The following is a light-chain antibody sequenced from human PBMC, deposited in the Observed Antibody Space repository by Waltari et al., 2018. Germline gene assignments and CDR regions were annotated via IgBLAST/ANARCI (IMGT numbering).Light chain of an antibody. J-gene: IGLJ3*02. V-gene: IGLV2-23*02. CDR2: AVS. Sequence: QSALTQPASVSGSPGQSVTIPCTGASRDIGRYDIVSWYQQHPGNAPKLIICAVSKRPSGVSDRFSGSKSGDTASLTISGLQFEDEADYYCCSYAGNYIWVFGGGTRLTVL. CDR3: CSYAGNYIWV. CDR1: SRDIGRYDI.